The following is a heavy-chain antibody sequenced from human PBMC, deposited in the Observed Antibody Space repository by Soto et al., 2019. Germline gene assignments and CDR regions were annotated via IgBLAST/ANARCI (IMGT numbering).Heavy chain of an antibody. V-gene: IGHV1-46*03. CDR2: INPSGGST. Sequence: QVQLVQSGAEVKKPGASVKVSCKASGYTFTSYYMHWVRQAPGQGLEWMGIINPSGGSTSYAQKFQGRVTMTRDTYTSTVYMELSSLRSEDTAVYYCARHRRYFDNSDAFDIWGQGTMVTVSS. D-gene: IGHD3-9*01. J-gene: IGHJ3*02. CDR3: ARHRRYFDNSDAFDI. CDR1: GYTFTSYY.